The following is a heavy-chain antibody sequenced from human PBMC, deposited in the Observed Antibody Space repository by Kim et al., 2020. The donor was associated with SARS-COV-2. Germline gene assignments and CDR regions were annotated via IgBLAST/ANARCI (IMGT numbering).Heavy chain of an antibody. Sequence: ASVKVSCKVSGYTLTELSMHWVRQAPGKGLEWMGGFDPEDGETIYAQKFQGRVTTEDTSTDTAYMELSSLRSEDTAVYYCATGLELVQVQFDYWGQGTLV. CDR3: ATGLELVQVQFDY. CDR1: GYTLTELS. CDR2: FDPEDGET. D-gene: IGHD1-1*01. J-gene: IGHJ4*02. V-gene: IGHV1-24*01.